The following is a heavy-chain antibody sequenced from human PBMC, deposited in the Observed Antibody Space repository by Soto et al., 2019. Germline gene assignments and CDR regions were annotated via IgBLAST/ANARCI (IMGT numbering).Heavy chain of an antibody. Sequence: EVQLVESGGGLVQPGGSLRLSCAASGYTFSSYWMHWVRQAPGKGLVWVSRVNGDGSSTSYADPVKGRFTISRDNAKNTVHLQMDSLRAEDTAVYYCARGVGSGTGDYFDYWGQGTLVTVSS. J-gene: IGHJ4*02. D-gene: IGHD1-26*01. CDR3: ARGVGSGTGDYFDY. CDR2: VNGDGSST. CDR1: GYTFSSYW. V-gene: IGHV3-74*01.